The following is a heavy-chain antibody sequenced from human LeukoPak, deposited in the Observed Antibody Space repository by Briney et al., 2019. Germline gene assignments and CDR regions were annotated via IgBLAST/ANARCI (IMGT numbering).Heavy chain of an antibody. Sequence: WIRQPPGKGLEWIGSIYYSGSTYYNPSLKSRVTISVDTSKNQFSLKLSSVTAADTAVYYCARIGGYSYGINDYWGQGTLVAVSS. D-gene: IGHD5-18*01. J-gene: IGHJ4*02. V-gene: IGHV4-39*07. CDR2: IYYSGST. CDR3: ARIGGYSYGINDY.